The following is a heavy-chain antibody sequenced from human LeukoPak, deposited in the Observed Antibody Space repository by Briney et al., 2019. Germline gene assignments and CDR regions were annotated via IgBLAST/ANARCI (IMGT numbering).Heavy chain of an antibody. CDR2: TYYRSKWFN. V-gene: IGHV6-1*01. D-gene: IGHD2-15*01. Sequence: SQTLSLTFAISGDSVSSNTVVWNWVRQSPSRGLEWLGRTYYRSKWFNDYAISVKSRITINADTSQNHFSLQLNSVTPEDTAVYYCARDGPLYYFDYWGQGTLVTVSS. CDR1: GDSVSSNTVV. J-gene: IGHJ4*02. CDR3: ARDGPLYYFDY.